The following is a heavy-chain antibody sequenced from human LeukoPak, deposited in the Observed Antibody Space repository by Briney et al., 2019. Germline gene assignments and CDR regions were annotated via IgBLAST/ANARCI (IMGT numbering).Heavy chain of an antibody. CDR2: ISGGGGDR. CDR1: GFIFRNYA. V-gene: IGHV3-23*01. J-gene: IGHJ4*02. CDR3: ARDRGSGTEYFDN. Sequence: GGSRRLSCAASGFIFRNYAMRWVRQAPGKGLEWVSAISGGGGDRFYADSVKGRFTISRDNSKNTLYLQMNSLRGEDTAVYYCARDRGSGTEYFDNWGQGTLVTVSS. D-gene: IGHD2-15*01.